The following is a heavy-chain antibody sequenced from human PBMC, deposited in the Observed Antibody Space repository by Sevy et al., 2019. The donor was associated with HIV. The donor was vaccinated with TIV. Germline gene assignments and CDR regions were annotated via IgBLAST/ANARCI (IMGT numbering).Heavy chain of an antibody. CDR1: GFTFNNYD. D-gene: IGHD3-22*01. Sequence: GGSLRLSCAASGFTFNNYDMHWVRQAPGKGLEWVALIWYDGNNKYYADSVKGRFTISRDNSKKTLYLQMNSLRAEDMAVYYCARDQRINYYDSSGYYIRAGYFDYWGQGTLVTVSS. CDR3: ARDQRINYYDSSGYYIRAGYFDY. CDR2: IWYDGNNK. J-gene: IGHJ4*02. V-gene: IGHV3-33*01.